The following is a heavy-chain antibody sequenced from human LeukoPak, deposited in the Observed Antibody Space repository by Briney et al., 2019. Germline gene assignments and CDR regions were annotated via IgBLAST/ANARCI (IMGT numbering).Heavy chain of an antibody. V-gene: IGHV4-59*01. CDR1: GGSMSSYY. J-gene: IGHJ4*02. CDR2: IYYSGST. Sequence: PSETLSLTCTVSGGSMSSYYWSWIRQPPGKGLEWIGYIYYSGSTNYNPSLKSRVTISLDTSKTQFSLRLSSVTAADTAVYYCARDQSGHYTRDFDCWGQGTLVTVSS. CDR3: ARDQSGHYTRDFDC. D-gene: IGHD3-3*01.